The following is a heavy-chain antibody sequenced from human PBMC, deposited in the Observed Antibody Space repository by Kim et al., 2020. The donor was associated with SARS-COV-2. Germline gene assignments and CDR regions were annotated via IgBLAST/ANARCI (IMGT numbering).Heavy chain of an antibody. D-gene: IGHD6-13*01. V-gene: IGHV6-1*01. CDR3: ARGQKVDSSSWYSNYYYYYMDV. J-gene: IGHJ6*03. CDR2: TYYRSKWYN. CDR1: GDSVSSNSAA. Sequence: SQTLSLTCAISGDSVSSNSAAWNWIRQSPSRGLEWLGRTYYRSKWYNDYAVSVKSRITINPDTSKNQFSLQLNSVTPEDTAVYYCARGQKVDSSSWYSNYYYYYMDVWGKGTTVTVSS.